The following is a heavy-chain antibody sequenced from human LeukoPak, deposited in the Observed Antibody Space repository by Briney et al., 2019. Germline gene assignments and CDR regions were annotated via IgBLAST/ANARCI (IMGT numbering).Heavy chain of an antibody. CDR3: ARRRPGVYHAFDI. CDR1: GFTFSSYW. J-gene: IGHJ3*02. CDR2: IKQDGSEK. Sequence: PGGSLRLSCAASGFTFSSYWMSWVRQAPGKGLEWVANIKQDGSEKYYVDSVKGRFTISRDNAKNSLYLQMNSLRAEDTAVYYCARRRPGVYHAFDIWGQGTMVTVSS. D-gene: IGHD3-3*01. V-gene: IGHV3-7*01.